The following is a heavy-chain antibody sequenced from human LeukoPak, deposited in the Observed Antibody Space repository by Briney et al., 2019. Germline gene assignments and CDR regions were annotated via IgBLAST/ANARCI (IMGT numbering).Heavy chain of an antibody. V-gene: IGHV1-2*02. CDR3: ATDIGNSEGDFDL. J-gene: IGHJ2*01. CDR1: GYTFTDYY. Sequence: ASVKVSCKASGYTFTDYYMHWVRQAPGLGLEWMGWINPHSGVTNYAQNFQGRVTVTRDTSISTAYMELSSLRSDDTAVYYCATDIGNSEGDFDLWGRGTLVIVSS. D-gene: IGHD4-23*01. CDR2: INPHSGVT.